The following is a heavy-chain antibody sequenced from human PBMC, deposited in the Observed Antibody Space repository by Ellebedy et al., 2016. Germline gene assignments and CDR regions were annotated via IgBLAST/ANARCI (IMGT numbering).Heavy chain of an antibody. V-gene: IGHV3-23*01. CDR1: GFTFSNYV. D-gene: IGHD4-17*01. CDR3: AKSKGVTKDGWYFDL. CDR2: ISRTDDST. J-gene: IGHJ2*01. Sequence: GGSLRLSXTASGFTFSNYVMSWVRQAPGKGLKWVSGISRTDDSTYYADSVKGRFTISRDDPKSTLYLQMNNLRAEDTAVYYCAKSKGVTKDGWYFDLWGRGTLVTVSS.